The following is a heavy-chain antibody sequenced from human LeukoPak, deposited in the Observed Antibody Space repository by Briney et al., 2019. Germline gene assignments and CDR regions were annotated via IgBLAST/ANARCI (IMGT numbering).Heavy chain of an antibody. CDR1: GGSLSSYY. CDR3: AGYYDTSGGYFDY. CDR2: IYYSGST. V-gene: IGHV4-59*08. J-gene: IGHJ4*02. D-gene: IGHD3-22*01. Sequence: SETLSLTCTVSGGSLSSYYWSWIRQPPGKGLEWIGYIYYSGSTNYNPSLKSRVTISVDTSKNQFSLKLSSVTAADTAVYYCAGYYDTSGGYFDYWGQGTLVTVSS.